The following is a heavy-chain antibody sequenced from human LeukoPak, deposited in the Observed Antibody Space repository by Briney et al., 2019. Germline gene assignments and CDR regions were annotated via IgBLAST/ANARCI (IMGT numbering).Heavy chain of an antibody. Sequence: ASVKVSCKASGGTFSSYAISWVRQAPGQVREWMGRIIPILGIANYAKKLQGRVTITADKSTSTAYMELSSLRSEDTAVYYCAILGYCSGGSCPRDYWGQGTLVTVSS. CDR2: IIPILGIA. V-gene: IGHV1-69*04. J-gene: IGHJ4*02. CDR1: GGTFSSYA. CDR3: AILGYCSGGSCPRDY. D-gene: IGHD2-15*01.